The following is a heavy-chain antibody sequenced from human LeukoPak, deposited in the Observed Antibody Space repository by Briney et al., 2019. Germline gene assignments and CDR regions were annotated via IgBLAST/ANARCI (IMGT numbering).Heavy chain of an antibody. CDR2: ISGSGGST. CDR3: AKGAAGRTGTRGRFDP. Sequence: GGSLRLSCAASGFTFSGYAMSWVRQAPGKGLEWVSAISGSGGSTYYADSVKGRFTISRDNSKNTLYLQMNSLRAEDTAVYYCAKGAAGRTGTRGRFDPWGQGTLVTVSS. J-gene: IGHJ5*02. V-gene: IGHV3-23*01. D-gene: IGHD1-1*01. CDR1: GFTFSGYA.